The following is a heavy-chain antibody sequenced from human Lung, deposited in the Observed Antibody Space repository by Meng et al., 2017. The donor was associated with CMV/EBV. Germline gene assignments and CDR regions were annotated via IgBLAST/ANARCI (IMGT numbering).Heavy chain of an antibody. V-gene: IGHV3-33*03. CDR3: VTAIDVALDY. J-gene: IGHJ4*02. D-gene: IGHD5-12*01. CDR1: GFTFSNHG. Sequence: SCAASGFTFSNHGMHWVRQAPDKGLEWVAVIWFDGSKTYYTDSVKGRFTISRDNSKRMLYLQMTSLRPEDTATYYCVTAIDVALDYWGQGTPVTVSS. CDR2: IWFDGSKT.